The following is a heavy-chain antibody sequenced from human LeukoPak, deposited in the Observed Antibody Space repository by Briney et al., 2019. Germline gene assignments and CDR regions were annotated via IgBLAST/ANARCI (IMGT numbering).Heavy chain of an antibody. D-gene: IGHD3-10*01. Sequence: ASVKVSCKASGYTSTSYDINWVRQATGQGLEWMGWMNPNSGNTGYAQKFQGRVTMTRNTSISTAYMELSSLRSEDTAVHYCARGGWFGELFYRYYYYYMDVWGKGTTVTISS. V-gene: IGHV1-8*01. CDR2: MNPNSGNT. CDR3: ARGGWFGELFYRYYYYYMDV. J-gene: IGHJ6*03. CDR1: GYTSTSYD.